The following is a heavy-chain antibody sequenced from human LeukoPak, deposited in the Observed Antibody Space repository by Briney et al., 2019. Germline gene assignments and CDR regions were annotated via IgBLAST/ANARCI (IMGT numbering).Heavy chain of an antibody. D-gene: IGHD1-26*01. CDR1: GFTFSSYW. CDR2: INQDGSEK. J-gene: IGHJ4*02. Sequence: GGSLRLSCAASGFTFSSYWMSWVRQAPGKGLEWVANINQDGSEKYYVDSVEGRFTISRDNAKHSLYLQMDSLRAEDTAVYYCARMRSYYTGFDYWGQGNLVTVSS. CDR3: ARMRSYYTGFDY. V-gene: IGHV3-7*01.